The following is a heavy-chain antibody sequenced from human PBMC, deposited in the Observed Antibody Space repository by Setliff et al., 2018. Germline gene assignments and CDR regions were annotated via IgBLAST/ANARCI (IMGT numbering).Heavy chain of an antibody. J-gene: IGHJ4*02. CDR1: GGSISNGGYY. CDR3: ARARYSGYVDY. V-gene: IGHV4-31*03. D-gene: IGHD5-12*01. CDR2: IYYSGST. Sequence: PSETLSLTCTVSGGSISNGGYYWSWIRQHPGKGLEWIGYIYYSGSTYYNPSLKSRVTISVDTSKNQFSLKLSSVTAADTAVYYCARARYSGYVDYWGQGKLVTVSS.